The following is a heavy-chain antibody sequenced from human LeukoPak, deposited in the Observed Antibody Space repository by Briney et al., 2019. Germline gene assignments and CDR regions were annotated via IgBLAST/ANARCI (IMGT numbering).Heavy chain of an antibody. Sequence: SVKVSCKASGGTFSSYAISWVRQAPGQGREWMGGIIPIFGTANYAQKFQGRVTITADESTSTAYMELSSLRSEDTAVYYCARDLRPHCSGGSCYTLDYWGQGTRVTVSS. J-gene: IGHJ4*02. CDR2: IIPIFGTA. CDR3: ARDLRPHCSGGSCYTLDY. CDR1: GGTFSSYA. D-gene: IGHD2-15*01. V-gene: IGHV1-69*01.